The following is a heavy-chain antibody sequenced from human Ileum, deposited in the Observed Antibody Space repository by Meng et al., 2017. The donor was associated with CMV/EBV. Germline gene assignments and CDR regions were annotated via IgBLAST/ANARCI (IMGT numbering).Heavy chain of an antibody. CDR1: GDSVSNKNAG. V-gene: IGHV6-1*01. D-gene: IGHD1-26*01. Sequence: ISGDSVSNKNAGWNWIRQSPSRGLEWLGRTYYRSKWYNDYAVSMKGRITINPDTSKNQFSLQLNSVTPEDTAVYYCAREVVGGATDFWGQGTLVTVSS. CDR2: TYYRSKWYN. CDR3: AREVVGGATDF. J-gene: IGHJ4*02.